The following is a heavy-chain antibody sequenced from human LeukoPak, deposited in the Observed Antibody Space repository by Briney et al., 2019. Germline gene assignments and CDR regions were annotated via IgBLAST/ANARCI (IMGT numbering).Heavy chain of an antibody. V-gene: IGHV3-66*01. CDR2: IYSGGNT. J-gene: IGHJ3*02. CDR1: GFTVSSNY. CDR3: ARAVAGTRNALDI. Sequence: PGGSLRLSCAASGFTVSSNYMSWVRQAPGKGLEWVSVIYSGGNTYYADSVKGRFTISRDNSKNTLYLQMNSLRAEDTAVYYCARAVAGTRNALDIWGQGTMVTVSS. D-gene: IGHD6-19*01.